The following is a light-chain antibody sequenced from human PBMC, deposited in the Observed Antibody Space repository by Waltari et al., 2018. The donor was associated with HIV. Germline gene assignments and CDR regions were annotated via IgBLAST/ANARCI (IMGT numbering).Light chain of an antibody. J-gene: IGKJ3*01. Sequence: DIVLTQSPDSLTVSLVEGASISCRSSQTLFYSPDIQNHLRWYPQSAGQSPRLLVSRASVRQPVVAERFSGSGSGTNGTLTISSVPAEDVAIYYCQQSYTIPVTFGPGTRVDI. CDR2: RAS. CDR1: QTLFYSPDIQNH. CDR3: QQSYTIPVT. V-gene: IGKV4-1*01.